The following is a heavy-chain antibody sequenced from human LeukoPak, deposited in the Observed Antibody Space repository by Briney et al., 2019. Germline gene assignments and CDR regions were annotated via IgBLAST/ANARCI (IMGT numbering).Heavy chain of an antibody. Sequence: PGGSQRRSCAASGFTFSSYAMSWVRQAPGKGLEWVSAISGSGGSTCYADSVKGRFTISRDNSKNTLYLQMNSLPAEDTAVYYCANSEVVVIIPFDYWGQGTLVTVSS. V-gene: IGHV3-23*01. CDR3: ANSEVVVIIPFDY. CDR1: GFTFSSYA. D-gene: IGHD3-22*01. J-gene: IGHJ4*02. CDR2: ISGSGGST.